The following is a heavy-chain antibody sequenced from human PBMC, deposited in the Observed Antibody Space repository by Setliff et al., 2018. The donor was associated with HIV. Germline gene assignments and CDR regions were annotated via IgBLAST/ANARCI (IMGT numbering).Heavy chain of an antibody. CDR2: ISTTSSNT. V-gene: IGHV3-11*05. CDR3: AKVFAFGVVGFDI. Sequence: PGGSLRLSCAASGFSFSDSHMTWIRQAPGKGLEWVSYISTTSSNTNYADSVKGRFTISRDNPKNSLYLQMNSLTAEDTAVYYCAKVFAFGVVGFDIWGQGTMVTVSS. D-gene: IGHD3-10*01. CDR1: GFSFSDSH. J-gene: IGHJ3*02.